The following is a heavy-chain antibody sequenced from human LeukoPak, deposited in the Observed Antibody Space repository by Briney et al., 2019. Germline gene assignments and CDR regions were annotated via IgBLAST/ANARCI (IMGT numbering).Heavy chain of an antibody. CDR3: ARVTGYMIEDYFDY. CDR2: IYYSGST. J-gene: IGHJ4*02. Sequence: SETLSLTRTVSGGSISSYYWSWIRQPPGKGLEWIGYIYYSGSTNYNPSLKSRVTISVDTSKNQFSLKLSSVTAADTAVYYCARVTGYMIEDYFDYWGQGTLVTVSS. D-gene: IGHD3-22*01. V-gene: IGHV4-59*01. CDR1: GGSISSYY.